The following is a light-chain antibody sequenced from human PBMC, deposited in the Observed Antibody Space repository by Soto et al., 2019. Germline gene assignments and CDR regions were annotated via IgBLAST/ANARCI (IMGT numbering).Light chain of an antibody. V-gene: IGKV3-11*01. Sequence: EIVLTQSPATLSLSPGERATLSCRASQSVSSYLSWYQQKPGQAPRLLIFDASNRATGIPARFSGSGSGTDFTLTINSLEPEDFALYYCQQRISWLTFGGGTRVEIK. J-gene: IGKJ4*01. CDR2: DAS. CDR3: QQRISWLT. CDR1: QSVSSY.